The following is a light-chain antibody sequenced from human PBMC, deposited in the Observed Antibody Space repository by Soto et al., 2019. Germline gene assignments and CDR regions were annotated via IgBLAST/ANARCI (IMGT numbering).Light chain of an antibody. CDR2: EVS. Sequence: QSVLTQPASASGSLGQSITISCTGTSSDVGGYNYVSWYQQHPGKAPKLMIYEVSNRPSGVSNRFSGSKSGNTASLTISGLQAEDEADYYCSSYTSSSTSYVFGTGTKVTVL. J-gene: IGLJ1*01. CDR1: SSDVGGYNY. V-gene: IGLV2-14*01. CDR3: SSYTSSSTSYV.